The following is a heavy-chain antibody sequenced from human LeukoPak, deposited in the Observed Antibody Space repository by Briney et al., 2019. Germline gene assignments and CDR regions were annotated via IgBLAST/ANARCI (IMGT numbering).Heavy chain of an antibody. CDR1: GYTFTSYA. V-gene: IGHV1-3*01. J-gene: IGHJ4*02. Sequence: ASVKVSCKASGYTFTSYAMHWVRQAPGQRLEWMGWINAGNGNTKYSQKFQGRVTITRDTSASTAYMELSSLRSEDTAVYYCARDFESGYSYFDYWGQGTLVTVSS. CDR2: INAGNGNT. CDR3: ARDFESGYSYFDY. D-gene: IGHD5-18*01.